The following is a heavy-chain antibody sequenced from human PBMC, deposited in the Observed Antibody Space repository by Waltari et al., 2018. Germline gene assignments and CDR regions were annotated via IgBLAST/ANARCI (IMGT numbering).Heavy chain of an antibody. D-gene: IGHD6-19*01. J-gene: IGHJ3*02. CDR3: ARARSLSGWYFVDAFDI. CDR1: GGTFSSYA. Sequence: QVQLVQSGAEVKKPGSSVKVSCKASGGTFSSYAISWVRQAPGQGLEWMGRIIPIFGTANYAQKFQGRVTITADKSTSTAYMELSSLRAEDTAVYYCARARSLSGWYFVDAFDIWGQGTMVTVSS. V-gene: IGHV1-69*08. CDR2: IIPIFGTA.